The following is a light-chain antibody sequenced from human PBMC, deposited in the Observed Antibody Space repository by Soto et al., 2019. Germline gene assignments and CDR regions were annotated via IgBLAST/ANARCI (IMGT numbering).Light chain of an antibody. V-gene: IGKV3-20*01. CDR3: QEFGSSRT. CDR1: QSFSNSY. J-gene: IGKJ1*01. Sequence: EIVLTQSPGTLSLFPGERATLSCRASQSFSNSYLAWYQQKPGQAPRLLIYGASSRATGIPARFSGSGSVTDFTLTISRLEPEVSAVYYCQEFGSSRTFGQGTKVEIK. CDR2: GAS.